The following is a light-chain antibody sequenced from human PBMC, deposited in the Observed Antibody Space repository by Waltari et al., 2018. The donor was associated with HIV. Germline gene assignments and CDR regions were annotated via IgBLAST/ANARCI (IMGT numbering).Light chain of an antibody. CDR1: ESIISY. V-gene: IGKV1-39*01. J-gene: IGKJ2*01. Sequence: DINMTQSPSSLSASVGDRLTITCRASESIISYLNWYHQSPGKAPTLLIFGTSTLQDGVPSRFSGSGSETEFALSIAGLQRVDFGTYFCQQTFSPPRTFGPGT. CDR3: QQTFSPPRT. CDR2: GTS.